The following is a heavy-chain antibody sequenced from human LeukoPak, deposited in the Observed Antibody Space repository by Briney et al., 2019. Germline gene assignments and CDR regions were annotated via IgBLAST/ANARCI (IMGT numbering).Heavy chain of an antibody. D-gene: IGHD3-9*01. J-gene: IGHJ4*02. CDR1: GGSISSYY. Sequence: SETLSLTCTVSGGSISSYYWSWIRQPPGKGLEWIGYIYYSGSTNYNPSLKSRVTISVDTSKNQFSLKLSSVTAADTAVYYCARVPYDILTGYYEGLFDYWGQGTLVTVSS. V-gene: IGHV4-59*01. CDR3: ARVPYDILTGYYEGLFDY. CDR2: IYYSGST.